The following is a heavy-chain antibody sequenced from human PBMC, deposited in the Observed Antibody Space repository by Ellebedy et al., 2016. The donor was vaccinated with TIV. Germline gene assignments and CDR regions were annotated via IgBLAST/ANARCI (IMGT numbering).Heavy chain of an antibody. V-gene: IGHV3-21*01. J-gene: IGHJ4*02. CDR3: ARELGYKGYIPNDY. CDR1: GFIFNTYS. Sequence: PGGSLRLSCAASGFIFNTYSMNWVRQAPGKGLEWVSSISGSSNFIYYSDSVKGRFTVSRDNVENTLYLQMNTLRVEDTAVYYCARELGYKGYIPNDYWGQGTLVTVSS. CDR2: ISGSSNFI. D-gene: IGHD1-14*01.